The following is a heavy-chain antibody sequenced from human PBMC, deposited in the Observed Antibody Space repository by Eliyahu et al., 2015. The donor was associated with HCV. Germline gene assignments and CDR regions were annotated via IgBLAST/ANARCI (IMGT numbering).Heavy chain of an antibody. CDR2: IYYSGST. D-gene: IGHD1-7*01. CDR1: GGSISSSSYY. J-gene: IGHJ4*02. V-gene: IGHV4-39*01. CDR3: ARTAIGMITGTSFDY. Sequence: QLQLQESGPGLVKPSETLSLTCTVSGGSISSSSYYWGWIRQPPGKGLEWIGSIYYSGSTYYNPSLKSRVTISVDTSKNQFSLKLSSVTAADTAVYYCARTAIGMITGTSFDYWGQGTLVTVSS.